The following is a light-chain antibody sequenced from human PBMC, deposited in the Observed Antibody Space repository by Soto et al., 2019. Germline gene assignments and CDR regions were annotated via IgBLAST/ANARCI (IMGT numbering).Light chain of an antibody. CDR1: SSDVGTYNL. J-gene: IGLJ2*01. V-gene: IGLV2-23*02. CDR2: EVS. CDR3: CAYAGSSTFVI. Sequence: QSVLTQPASVSGSPGQTITISCTGTSSDVGTYNLVSWYQHHPGKAPKNMIYEVSKRPSGVSYRFSGSKSGNTASLTISGLQAEDEADYYCCAYAGSSTFVIFGGGTKLTVL.